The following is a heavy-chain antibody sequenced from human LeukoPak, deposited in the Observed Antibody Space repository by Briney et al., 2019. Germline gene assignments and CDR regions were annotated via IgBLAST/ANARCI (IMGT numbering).Heavy chain of an antibody. D-gene: IGHD3-22*01. V-gene: IGHV4-4*07. J-gene: IGHJ4*02. CDR2: IYTSGST. Sequence: SETLSLTCTVSGGSISSYYWSWIRQPAGKGLEWIGRIYTSGSTNYNPSLKSRVTISVDTSKNQFSLKLSSVTAADTAVYYCARGRYYYDSSGYKWGYFDYWGQGTLVTVSS. CDR1: GGSISSYY. CDR3: ARGRYYYDSSGYKWGYFDY.